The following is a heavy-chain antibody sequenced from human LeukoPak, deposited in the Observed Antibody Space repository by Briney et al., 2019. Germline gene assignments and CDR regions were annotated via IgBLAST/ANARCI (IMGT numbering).Heavy chain of an antibody. D-gene: IGHD1-26*01. CDR1: GFSFDDHA. Sequence: GGSLRLSCAVSGFSFDDHALHWVRQVPGKGLEWVAFSSWIEGHTDYLDSVKGRFTISRDNSKNSLSLQMNSLRAEDSALYYCVRSRAASLGYFDFWGQGTLVTVSS. V-gene: IGHV3-43D*03. J-gene: IGHJ4*02. CDR3: VRSRAASLGYFDF. CDR2: SSWIEGHT.